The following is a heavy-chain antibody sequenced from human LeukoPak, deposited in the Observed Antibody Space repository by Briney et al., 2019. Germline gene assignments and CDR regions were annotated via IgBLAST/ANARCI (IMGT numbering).Heavy chain of an antibody. D-gene: IGHD2-2*01. J-gene: IGHJ5*02. CDR2: ISGSGGYT. CDR3: ARDLYSSTSGNAFDP. CDR1: GFTFTNYG. Sequence: GGSLRLSCAASGFTFTNYGMTWVRQAPGKGLEWVSAISGSGGYTYYADSVKGRFTISRDNSKNTLYLQMNSLRAEDTAVYYCARDLYSSTSGNAFDPWGQGTLVTVSS. V-gene: IGHV3-23*01.